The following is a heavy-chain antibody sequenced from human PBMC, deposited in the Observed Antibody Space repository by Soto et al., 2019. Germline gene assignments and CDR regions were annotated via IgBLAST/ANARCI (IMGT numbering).Heavy chain of an antibody. CDR3: ATGRSAHDYGDPAFDY. CDR2: FDPEDGET. Sequence: QVRLVQSGAEVKKPGASVKVSCKVSGYTLTELSMHWVRQAPGKGLEWMGGFDPEDGETIYAQKFQGRVTMTEDTSTDTAYMELSSLRSEDTSVYYCATGRSAHDYGDPAFDYWGQGTLVTVSS. J-gene: IGHJ4*02. V-gene: IGHV1-24*01. CDR1: GYTLTELS. D-gene: IGHD4-17*01.